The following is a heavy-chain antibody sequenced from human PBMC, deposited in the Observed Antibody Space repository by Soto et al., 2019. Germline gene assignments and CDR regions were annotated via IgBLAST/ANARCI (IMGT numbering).Heavy chain of an antibody. J-gene: IGHJ3*02. CDR1: GYTFTSYG. D-gene: IGHD3-16*02. CDR3: ARDAYYDYVWGSYRTHHAFDI. V-gene: IGHV1-18*04. Sequence: ASVKVSCKASGYTFTSYGVSWVRQAPGQGLEWMGWISAYNGNTNYAQKLQGRVTMTTDTSTSTAYMELRSLRSDDTAVYYCARDAYYDYVWGSYRTHHAFDIWGQWT. CDR2: ISAYNGNT.